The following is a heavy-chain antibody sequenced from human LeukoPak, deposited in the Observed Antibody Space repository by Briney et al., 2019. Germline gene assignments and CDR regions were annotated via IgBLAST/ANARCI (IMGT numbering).Heavy chain of an antibody. Sequence: ASVKVSCKASGYTFTRYSIHWVRQAPGQGLEWIGIINPGGGGTNYAQKFQGRVTMTTDTSTSTVYMELSSLRSEDTAVFYCARDDVVAAPFYYYGLDVWGQGTTVTVSS. CDR2: INPGGGGT. CDR3: ARDDVVAAPFYYYGLDV. CDR1: GYTFTRYS. J-gene: IGHJ6*02. V-gene: IGHV1-46*01. D-gene: IGHD6-19*01.